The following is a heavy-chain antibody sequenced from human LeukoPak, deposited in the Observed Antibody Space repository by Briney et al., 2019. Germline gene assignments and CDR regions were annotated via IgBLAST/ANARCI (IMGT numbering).Heavy chain of an antibody. D-gene: IGHD3-9*01. Sequence: ASVKVSCKASGYTFTGYYMHWVRQAPGQGLEWMGWINFYNGNIDYAQKIQRRVTMTTATSTSTAYMGLRSLTSDDTAVYHCARVGDILTGYPYYFDYWGQGTLVTVSS. V-gene: IGHV1-18*04. CDR1: GYTFTGYY. CDR3: ARVGDILTGYPYYFDY. CDR2: INFYNGNI. J-gene: IGHJ4*02.